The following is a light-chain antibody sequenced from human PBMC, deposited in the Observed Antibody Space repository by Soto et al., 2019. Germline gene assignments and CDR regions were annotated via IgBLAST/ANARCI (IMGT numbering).Light chain of an antibody. Sequence: QSALTQPASVSGSPGQSITISCTGTTSDVGGYKYVSWYQQHPGKAPKLMIYDVSNRPSGVSNRFSGSKSGNTASLTISGLQAEDEADYYCRSFTTSTTVVFGGGTKLTVL. J-gene: IGLJ2*01. CDR2: DVS. CDR1: TSDVGGYKY. V-gene: IGLV2-14*01. CDR3: RSFTTSTTVV.